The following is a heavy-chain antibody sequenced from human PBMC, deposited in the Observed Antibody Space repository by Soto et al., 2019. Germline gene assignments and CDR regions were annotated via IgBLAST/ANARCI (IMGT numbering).Heavy chain of an antibody. Sequence: ASVKVSCKASGYTFTSYDINWVRQATGQGLEWMGWINPNSGGTNYAQKFQGWVTMTRDTSISTAYMELSRLRSDDTAVYYCARELGYCSGGSCSSWFDPWGQGTLVTVSS. CDR2: INPNSGGT. D-gene: IGHD2-15*01. V-gene: IGHV1-2*04. J-gene: IGHJ5*02. CDR3: ARELGYCSGGSCSSWFDP. CDR1: GYTFTSYD.